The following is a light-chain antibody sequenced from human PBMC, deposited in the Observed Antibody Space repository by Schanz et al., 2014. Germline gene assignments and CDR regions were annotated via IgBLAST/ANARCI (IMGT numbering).Light chain of an antibody. CDR2: HAS. CDR3: QQYNNWPPWT. J-gene: IGKJ1*01. CDR1: QSVSNN. Sequence: ETVMTQSPVTLSVSPGERATLSCRASQSVSNNLAWYQQKPGQAPRLLIYHASTRATDIPTRFSGSGSGTEFTLTISSLQSEDFAFYYCQQYNNWPPWTFGQGTKVEIK. V-gene: IGKV3-15*01.